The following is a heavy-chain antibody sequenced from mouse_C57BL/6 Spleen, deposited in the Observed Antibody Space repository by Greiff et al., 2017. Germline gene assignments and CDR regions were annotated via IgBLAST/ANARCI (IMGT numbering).Heavy chain of an antibody. Sequence: EVQLQQSGPVLVKPGASVKMSCKASGYTFTDYYMNWVKQSHGKSLEWIGVINPYNGGTIYNQKFKGKATLTVDKSSSTAYMELNSLTSEDSAVYYCARSSSYYFDYWGQGTTLTVSS. CDR3: ARSSSYYFDY. CDR2: INPYNGGT. CDR1: GYTFTDYY. J-gene: IGHJ2*01. V-gene: IGHV1-19*01.